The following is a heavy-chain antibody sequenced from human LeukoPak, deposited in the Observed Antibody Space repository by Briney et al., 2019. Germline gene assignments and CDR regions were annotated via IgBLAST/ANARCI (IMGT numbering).Heavy chain of an antibody. CDR1: GGSISSYY. CDR3: ARVSSTSCLFDY. Sequence: SETLSLTCTVSGGSISSYYWSWLRQPAGKGLEWIGRIYSSGTTNYNPSLKSRVTMSIDTTQFSLKLSSVTAADTAVYYCARVSSTSCLFDYWGQGTLVTVSS. CDR2: IYSSGTT. D-gene: IGHD2-2*01. J-gene: IGHJ4*02. V-gene: IGHV4-4*07.